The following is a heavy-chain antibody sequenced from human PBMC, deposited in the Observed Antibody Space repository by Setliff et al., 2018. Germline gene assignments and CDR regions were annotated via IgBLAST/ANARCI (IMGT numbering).Heavy chain of an antibody. J-gene: IGHJ2*01. D-gene: IGHD2-15*01. CDR1: GFTFSTYR. CDR3: AKTPPTDWYFDL. V-gene: IGHV3-33*03. Sequence: GGSLRLSCAASGFTFSTYRMHWVRQAPGKGLEWVAVIWDDGGNKYHADSVKGRFTVSRDNARKILYLEMSSLRVEDTAVDYCAKTPPTDWYFDLWGRGTLVTVSS. CDR2: IWDDGGNK.